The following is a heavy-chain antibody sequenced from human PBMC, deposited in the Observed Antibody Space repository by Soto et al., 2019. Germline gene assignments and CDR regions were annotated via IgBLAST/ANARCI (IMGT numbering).Heavy chain of an antibody. CDR3: AKDYRLSAAGIGLYDY. CDR2: ISYDGSNK. V-gene: IGHV3-30*18. D-gene: IGHD6-13*01. CDR1: GFTFSSYG. Sequence: QVQLVESGGGVVQPGRSLRLSCAASGFTFSSYGMHWVRQAPGKGLEWVAVISYDGSNKYYADSVKGRFTISRDNSKNTLYLQMNSLRAEDTAVYYCAKDYRLSAAGIGLYDYWGQGTLVTVSS. J-gene: IGHJ4*02.